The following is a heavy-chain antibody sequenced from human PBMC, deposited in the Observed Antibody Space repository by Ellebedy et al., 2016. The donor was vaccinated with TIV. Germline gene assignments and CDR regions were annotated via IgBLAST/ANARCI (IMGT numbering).Heavy chain of an antibody. CDR2: ICSDGSNK. D-gene: IGHD6-25*01. V-gene: IGHV3-33*08. Sequence: GESLRISCAASGFTFRSYSMHWVRQAPGKGLEWVAVICSDGSNKYYEDSVKRRFIISRDNSKNTLYLQMNILRAKDTAVYYCGRYRPMAAGGFDCWGQGTLLTVSS. J-gene: IGHJ4*02. CDR1: GFTFRSYS. CDR3: GRYRPMAAGGFDC.